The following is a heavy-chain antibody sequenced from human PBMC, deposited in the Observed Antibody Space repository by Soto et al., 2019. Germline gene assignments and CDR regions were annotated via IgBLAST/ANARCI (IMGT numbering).Heavy chain of an antibody. J-gene: IGHJ3*02. CDR2: ISYDGSNK. Sequence: PGGSLRLSCAASGFTFSSYGMHWVRQAPGKGLEWVAVISYDGSNKYYADSVKGRFTISRDSSKNTLYLQMNSLRAEDTAVYYCAKGWHAFDIWGQGTMVT. CDR1: GFTFSSYG. V-gene: IGHV3-30*18. CDR3: AKGWHAFDI.